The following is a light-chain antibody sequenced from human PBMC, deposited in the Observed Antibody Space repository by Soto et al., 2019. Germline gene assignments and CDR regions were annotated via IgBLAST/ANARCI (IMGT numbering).Light chain of an antibody. CDR2: VAS. Sequence: EIVLTQSPGTLPLSPGERATLSCRASQSVSSSYLAWYQQKPGQAPRLLIYVASSRATGIPDRFSGSGSGTDFTLTISRLEPEDFAVYYCQQYGSSPLYTFGQGTKLEIK. CDR1: QSVSSSY. CDR3: QQYGSSPLYT. J-gene: IGKJ2*01. V-gene: IGKV3-20*01.